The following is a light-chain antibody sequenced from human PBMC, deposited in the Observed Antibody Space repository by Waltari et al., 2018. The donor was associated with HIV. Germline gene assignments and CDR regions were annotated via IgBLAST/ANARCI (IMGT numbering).Light chain of an antibody. V-gene: IGLV3-25*03. CDR3: QSADITGTLGV. J-gene: IGLJ2*01. Sequence: SYELPQPPSVSVSPGQPARLTCSGDALPRQLVYGYQQKPGQAPIVVIYKDSERPSGIPERFSGFISGTTATLTISAVQAEDEADYYCQSADITGTLGVFGGGTRLTV. CDR2: KDS. CDR1: ALPRQL.